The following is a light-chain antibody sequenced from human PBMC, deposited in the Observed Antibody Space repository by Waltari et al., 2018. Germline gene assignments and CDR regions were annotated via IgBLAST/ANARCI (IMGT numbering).Light chain of an antibody. V-gene: IGLV3-25*03. CDR2: KDS. CDR3: QSTDSSGTSVV. J-gene: IGLJ2*01. CDR1: ALPNQY. Sequence: SYELTQPPSVSVSPGQTARITCSGDALPNQYAYWYQQKPGQAPVAVISKDSERRSGIPQRFSGSTSGTTVTLAISGVQAEDEADYYCQSTDSSGTSVVFGGGTKLTVL.